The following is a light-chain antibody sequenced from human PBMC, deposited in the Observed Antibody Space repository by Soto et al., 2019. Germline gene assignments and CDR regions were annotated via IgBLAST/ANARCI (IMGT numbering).Light chain of an antibody. Sequence: EIVLTQSPDTLSLSPGERATLSCRASQSVSSSYLAWYQHKPGQAPRLLIYGASSRATGIPDRFSGSGSGTDFTLTISRLEPEDFAVYYCQQYDGSRTFGQGTKVEIK. CDR3: QQYDGSRT. CDR2: GAS. J-gene: IGKJ1*01. CDR1: QSVSSSY. V-gene: IGKV3-20*01.